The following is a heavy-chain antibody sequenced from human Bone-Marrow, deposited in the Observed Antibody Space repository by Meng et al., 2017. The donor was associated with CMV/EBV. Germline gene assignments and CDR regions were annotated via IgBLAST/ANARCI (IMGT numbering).Heavy chain of an antibody. D-gene: IGHD3-16*01. J-gene: IGHJ1*01. Sequence: GGSLRLSCTVSGGSISSSSYYWGWVRQAPGKGLEWVSSISSSSSYIYYADSVKGRFTISRDNAKNSLYLQMNSLRAEDTAVYYCSKNGGWLIEHWGQGTMVTVSS. CDR3: SKNGGWLIEH. CDR2: ISSSSSYI. V-gene: IGHV3-21*01. CDR1: GGSISSSSYY.